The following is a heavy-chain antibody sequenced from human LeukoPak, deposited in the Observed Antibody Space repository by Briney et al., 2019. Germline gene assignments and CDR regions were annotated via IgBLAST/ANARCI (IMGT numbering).Heavy chain of an antibody. V-gene: IGHV4-39*07. J-gene: IGHJ3*01. CDR1: GGSIISNTYF. Sequence: PSETLSLTCTVSGGSIISNTYFWSWIRQPPGKNLEWIGNIYYSGAAYYNPSLRGRVTISVDTSKNHFSLKLSSVTAADTAFYYCARLDGGKIGYCRSTSCFGAFDLWGQGTMVTVSS. D-gene: IGHD2-2*01. CDR3: ARLDGGKIGYCRSTSCFGAFDL. CDR2: IYYSGAA.